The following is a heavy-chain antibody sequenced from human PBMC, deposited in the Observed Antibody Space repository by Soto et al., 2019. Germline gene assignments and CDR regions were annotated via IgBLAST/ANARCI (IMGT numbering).Heavy chain of an antibody. D-gene: IGHD6-19*01. CDR1: GFTFSSYA. CDR2: ISGRGGST. Sequence: GGSLRLSCAASGFTFSSYAMSWVRQAPGKGLEWVSAISGRGGSTYYADSVKGRFTISRDNSKNTLYLQMNSLRAEDTAVYYSAHPSSGWQMVDYWGQGTLVTVSS. J-gene: IGHJ4*02. V-gene: IGHV3-23*01. CDR3: AHPSSGWQMVDY.